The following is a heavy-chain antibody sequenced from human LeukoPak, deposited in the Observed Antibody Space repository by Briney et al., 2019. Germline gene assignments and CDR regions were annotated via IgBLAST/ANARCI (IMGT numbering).Heavy chain of an antibody. Sequence: GESLKISCKGSGYSFTSYWIGWVRQVPGKGREGIGIIFPGDSDTTYSPSLEGQVTISADKSINTAYLQWSSLRASDTAMYYCATSESQTRFDYWGQGTPVTVSS. V-gene: IGHV5-51*01. CDR3: ATSESQTRFDY. CDR2: IFPGDSDT. J-gene: IGHJ4*02. CDR1: GYSFTSYW. D-gene: IGHD1/OR15-1a*01.